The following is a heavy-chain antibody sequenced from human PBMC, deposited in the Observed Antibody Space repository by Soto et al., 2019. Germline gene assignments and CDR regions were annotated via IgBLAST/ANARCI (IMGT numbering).Heavy chain of an antibody. CDR3: AREGVYCSSTSCYVKAFDI. Sequence: EVQLVESGGGLVKPGGSLRLSCAASGFTFSSYSMNWVRQAPGKGLEWVSSISSSSSYIYYADSVKGRFTISRDNAKNSLYLQMNSLRAEDKAVYYCAREGVYCSSTSCYVKAFDIWGQGTMVTVSS. J-gene: IGHJ3*02. CDR1: GFTFSSYS. CDR2: ISSSSSYI. D-gene: IGHD2-2*01. V-gene: IGHV3-21*01.